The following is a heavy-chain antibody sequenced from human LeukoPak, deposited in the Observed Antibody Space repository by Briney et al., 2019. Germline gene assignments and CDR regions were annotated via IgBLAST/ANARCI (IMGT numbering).Heavy chain of an antibody. CDR2: ISSSSSYT. D-gene: IGHD3-22*01. J-gene: IGHJ4*02. CDR1: GFTFSDYY. Sequence: GGSLRLSCAASGFTFSDYYMSRIRQAPGKGLEWVSYISSSSSYTNYADSVKGRFTISRDNAKNSLYLQMNSLRAEDTAVYYCARGRSYYDSSGYRRAYFDYWGQGTLVTVSS. CDR3: ARGRSYYDSSGYRRAYFDY. V-gene: IGHV3-11*06.